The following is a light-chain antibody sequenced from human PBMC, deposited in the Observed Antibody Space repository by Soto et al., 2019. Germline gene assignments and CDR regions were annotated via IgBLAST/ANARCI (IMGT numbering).Light chain of an antibody. J-gene: IGLJ1*01. V-gene: IGLV2-14*01. CDR1: SSDVGGYDY. CDR3: SSYSISTAYL. CDR2: GVS. Sequence: QSVLTQPASVSGSPGQSITISCTGTSSDVGGYDYVSWYQQYPGKAPKVLIYGVSNRPSGVSNRFSGSKSGNTASLTFSGLQAEDEADYFCSSYSISTAYLFGTGTKVTVL.